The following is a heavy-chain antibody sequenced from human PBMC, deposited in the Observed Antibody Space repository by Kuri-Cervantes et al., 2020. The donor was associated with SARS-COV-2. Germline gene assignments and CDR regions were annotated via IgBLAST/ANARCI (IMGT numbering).Heavy chain of an antibody. CDR1: GFSLSNARMG. CDR3: ARIGSSWYLHSPWFDP. V-gene: IGHV2-26*01. CDR2: IFSNDEK. Sequence: SGPTLVKPTETLTLTCTVSGFSLSNARMGVSWIRQPPGKALEWLAHIFSNDEKSYSTSLKCRLTISKDTSKSQVVLTMTNMDPVDTATYCCARIGSSWYLHSPWFDPWGQGTLVTVSS. J-gene: IGHJ5*02. D-gene: IGHD6-13*01.